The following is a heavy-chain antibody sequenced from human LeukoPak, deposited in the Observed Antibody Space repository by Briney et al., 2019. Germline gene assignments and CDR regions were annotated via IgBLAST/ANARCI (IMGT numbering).Heavy chain of an antibody. D-gene: IGHD1-26*01. V-gene: IGHV4-61*10. CDR2: IFYSGST. CDR3: ARAHSGTSLVEY. J-gene: IGHJ4*02. CDR1: GGSIGSGSYY. Sequence: PSETLSLTCTVSGGSIGSGSYYWSWIRQPAGKGLEWIGYIFYSGSTNYNPSLKSRVAISVDTSKNQFSLKLSSVTAADTAVYFCARAHSGTSLVEYWGQGTLVTVSS.